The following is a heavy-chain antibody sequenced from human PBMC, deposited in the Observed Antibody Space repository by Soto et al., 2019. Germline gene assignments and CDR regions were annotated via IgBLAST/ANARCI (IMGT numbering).Heavy chain of an antibody. D-gene: IGHD2-8*02. V-gene: IGHV4-31*03. CDR1: GYSITGGTYY. CDR2: ISYSGSI. Sequence: QVQLQESGPRLVMPSQTLSLTCTVSGYSITGGTYYWSWIRQHPGKGLEWIGFISYSGSISYNPSLRSRVTISRDTSKNHFSLDLRSVTAADTAVYYCARGVLVWSQGSLVTVSS. J-gene: IGHJ4*02. CDR3: ARGVLV.